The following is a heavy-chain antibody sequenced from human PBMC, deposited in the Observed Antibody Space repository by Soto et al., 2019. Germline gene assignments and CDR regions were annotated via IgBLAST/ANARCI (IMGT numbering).Heavy chain of an antibody. CDR3: VRQGIGALHGLVAV. V-gene: IGHV4-59*08. J-gene: IGHJ6*02. D-gene: IGHD1-26*01. CDR1: GDSIGTYN. Sequence: QVQLQASGPGLVKPSDTLSLTCTVSGDSIGTYNWGWIRQPPGKRLEWIGYIYSNGGTSYNPALKSRVTISADTYTNQFSLRLRSVTAAATAVYYCVRQGIGALHGLVAVWGQGTTVTVSS. CDR2: IYSNGGT.